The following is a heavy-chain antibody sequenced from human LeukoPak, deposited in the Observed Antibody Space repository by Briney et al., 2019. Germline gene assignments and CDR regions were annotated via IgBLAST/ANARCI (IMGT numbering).Heavy chain of an antibody. J-gene: IGHJ4*02. D-gene: IGHD3-10*01. V-gene: IGHV4-4*07. CDR3: ARDRHYYYGSGSYYLFDY. CDR2: IYTSGST. CDR1: GGSISSYY. Sequence: SETLSLTCTVSGGSISSYYWSWIRQPAGKGLEWIGRIYTSGSTNYNPSLKSRVTMSVDTSKNQFSLKLSSVTAADTAVYYCARDRHYYYGSGSYYLFDYWGQGTLVTVSS.